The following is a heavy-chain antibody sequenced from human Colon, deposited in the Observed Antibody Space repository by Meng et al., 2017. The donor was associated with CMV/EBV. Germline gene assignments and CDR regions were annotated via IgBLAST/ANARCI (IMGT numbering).Heavy chain of an antibody. CDR1: CLFLGNTG. CDR2: IDNYGTIT. D-gene: IGHD1-26*01. CDR3: GGDLSGERDH. V-gene: IGHV3-74*01. Sequence: GRSRSPPVLGPCLFLGNTGLHGSAKFPGGGLLWVSRIDNYGTITSYADSVKGRFTISRDNAKNTLYLQIDSLRVDDSAVYYCGGDLSGERDHWGQGTLVTVSS. J-gene: IGHJ4*02.